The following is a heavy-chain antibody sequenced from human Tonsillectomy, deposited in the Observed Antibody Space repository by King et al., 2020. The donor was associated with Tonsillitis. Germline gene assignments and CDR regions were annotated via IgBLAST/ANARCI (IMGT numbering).Heavy chain of an antibody. J-gene: IGHJ3*02. V-gene: IGHV3-33*01. CDR2: LWYDGSNK. D-gene: IGHD3-3*01. CDR3: ARTRTAYYDFWSGYSHDAFDI. CDR1: GFTFSSYG. Sequence: QLVQSGGGVVQPGRSLRLSCAASGFTFSSYGMPWVRQAPGKGLEWVAVLWYDGSNKYYADSGKGRFTISRDNSKNTLYLQMNSLRAEDTAVYYCARTRTAYYDFWSGYSHDAFDIWGQGTMVTVSS.